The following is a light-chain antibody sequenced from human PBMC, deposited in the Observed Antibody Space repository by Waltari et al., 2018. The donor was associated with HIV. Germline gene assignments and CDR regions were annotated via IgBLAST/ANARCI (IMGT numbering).Light chain of an antibody. V-gene: IGLV8-61*01. Sequence: QTVVTQEPSFSVSPGGTVTLTCGLNSGSVSTRNYHNWYRHTPGQAPRTLIYRTSARPSGVPDRFSGSILDNKAALTITGAQADDESDYYCVLYMGSGTPVFGGGTKLTVL. CDR2: RTS. J-gene: IGLJ3*02. CDR3: VLYMGSGTPV. CDR1: SGSVSTRNY.